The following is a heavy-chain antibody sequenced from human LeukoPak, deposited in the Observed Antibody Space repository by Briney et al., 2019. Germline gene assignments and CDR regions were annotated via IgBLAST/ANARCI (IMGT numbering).Heavy chain of an antibody. Sequence: GGSLRLSCAASGFTLSNYGMHWVRQAPGKGLEWVAVKSYDGNSEYYADSVKGRFTVSRDNAKNTLYLQMSRLRPEDTAVYFCARGRYYSTFDYWGQGTLVTVSS. CDR3: ARGRYYSTFDY. J-gene: IGHJ4*02. V-gene: IGHV3-30*03. D-gene: IGHD3-10*01. CDR2: KSYDGNSE. CDR1: GFTLSNYG.